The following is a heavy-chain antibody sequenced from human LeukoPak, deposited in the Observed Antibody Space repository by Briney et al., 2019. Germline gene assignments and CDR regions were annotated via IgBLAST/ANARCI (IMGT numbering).Heavy chain of an antibody. D-gene: IGHD6-19*01. Sequence: SVKVSCKASGGTFSSYAIGWVRQPPGQGLEWMGGIIPIFGTANYAQKFQGRVTLTADESTSTAYMELSSLRSEDTAVYYCARDLYSSGRHYYYYYGMDVWGKGTTVTVSS. CDR3: ARDLYSSGRHYYYYYGMDV. CDR2: IIPIFGTA. CDR1: GGTFSSYA. J-gene: IGHJ6*04. V-gene: IGHV1-69*13.